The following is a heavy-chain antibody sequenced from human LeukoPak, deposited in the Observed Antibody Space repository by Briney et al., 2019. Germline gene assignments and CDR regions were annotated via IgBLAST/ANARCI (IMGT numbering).Heavy chain of an antibody. CDR1: GGSISSCY. Sequence: SETLSLTCTVSGGSISSCYWSWIRQPPGKGLEWIGYIYYSGSTNYNPSLKSRVTISVDTSKNQFSLKLSSVTAADTAVYYCARAFHYYDSSGYYGGMDVWGQGTTVTVSS. J-gene: IGHJ6*02. CDR2: IYYSGST. CDR3: ARAFHYYDSSGYYGGMDV. D-gene: IGHD3-22*01. V-gene: IGHV4-59*01.